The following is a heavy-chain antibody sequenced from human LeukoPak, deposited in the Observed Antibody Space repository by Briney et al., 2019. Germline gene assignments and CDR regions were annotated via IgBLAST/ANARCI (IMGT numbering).Heavy chain of an antibody. CDR1: GFTFSSYG. D-gene: IGHD6-13*01. Sequence: GGSLRLSCAASGFTFSSYGMHWVRQAPGTGLEWVAVIWYDGSNKYYADSVKGRFTISRDNSKNTLYLQMNSLRAEDTAVYYCASCGIRGYSSSWYGDYWGQGTLVTVSS. CDR2: IWYDGSNK. CDR3: ASCGIRGYSSSWYGDY. J-gene: IGHJ4*02. V-gene: IGHV3-33*01.